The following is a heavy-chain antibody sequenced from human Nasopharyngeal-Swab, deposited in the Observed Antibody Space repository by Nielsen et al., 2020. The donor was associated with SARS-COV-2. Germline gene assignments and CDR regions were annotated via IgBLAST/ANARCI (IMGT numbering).Heavy chain of an antibody. CDR2: IYYSGST. Sequence: PGKGLEWIGSIYYSGSTYYNPSLKSRVTISVDTSKNQFSLKLSSVIAADTAVYYCARLGYGDSNWFDPWGQGTLVTVSS. D-gene: IGHD4-17*01. V-gene: IGHV4-39*01. J-gene: IGHJ5*02. CDR3: ARLGYGDSNWFDP.